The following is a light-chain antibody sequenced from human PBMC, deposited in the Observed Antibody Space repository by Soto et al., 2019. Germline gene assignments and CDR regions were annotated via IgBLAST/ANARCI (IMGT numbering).Light chain of an antibody. CDR1: ISNIVGNS. CDR2: DDD. V-gene: IGLV1-51*01. Sequence: QAVGTQPPSVSAAPGQRFTISCSGSISNIVGNSVSWYQQLPGTAPKLLIYDDDKRPSGIPDRFSGSKSGTSATLGITGFQTGDEADYYCGSWDSSLSAYVFGTGTKVTVL. J-gene: IGLJ1*01. CDR3: GSWDSSLSAYV.